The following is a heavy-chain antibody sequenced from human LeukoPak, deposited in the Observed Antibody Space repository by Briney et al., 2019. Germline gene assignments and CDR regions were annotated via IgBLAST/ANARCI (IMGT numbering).Heavy chain of an antibody. CDR2: MNPNSGNT. CDR1: GYTFTSYD. V-gene: IGHV1-8*01. D-gene: IGHD2-15*01. CDR3: ARGRMGYYYMDV. Sequence: ASVKVSCKASGYTFTSYDINWVRQATGQGLEWMGRMNPNSGNTGYAQKFQGRVTMTRNTSISTAYMELSSLRSEDTAVYYCARGRMGYYYMDVWGKGTTVTVSS. J-gene: IGHJ6*03.